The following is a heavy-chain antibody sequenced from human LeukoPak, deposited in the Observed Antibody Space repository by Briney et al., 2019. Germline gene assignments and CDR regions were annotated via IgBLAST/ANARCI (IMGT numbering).Heavy chain of an antibody. V-gene: IGHV4-61*02. CDR1: GGSINSCSYS. CDR3: ARADRSGYFGNVVAFDI. Sequence: TLSLTCTVSGGSINSCSYSWTWIRQPAGKGLEWIVRIHISGSTHYPPSLKSRVTISIDTSKNAFSLKLSSVTAADTAVYYCARADRSGYFGNVVAFDIWGQGTMVTVSS. CDR2: IHISGST. D-gene: IGHD3-22*01. J-gene: IGHJ3*02.